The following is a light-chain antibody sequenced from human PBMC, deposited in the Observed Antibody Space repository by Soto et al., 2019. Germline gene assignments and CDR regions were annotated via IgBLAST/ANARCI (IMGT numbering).Light chain of an antibody. CDR3: SSYTISSTYV. J-gene: IGLJ1*01. V-gene: IGLV2-14*01. CDR2: EVT. CDR1: SSDVGGHNY. Sequence: SVLTQPASVSGSPGQSITISCTGSSSDVGGHNYVSWYQQHPGKAPKLMIYEVTKRPSGVSNRFSGSKSGNTASLTISGLQAEDEADYYCSSYTISSTYVFGTGTKVTVL.